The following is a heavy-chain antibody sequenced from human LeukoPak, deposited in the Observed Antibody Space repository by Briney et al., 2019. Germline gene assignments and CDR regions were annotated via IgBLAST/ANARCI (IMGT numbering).Heavy chain of an antibody. CDR3: AKDQSGGQLDSAPDKFDC. CDR1: GFTFNNYA. J-gene: IGHJ4*02. D-gene: IGHD3/OR15-3a*01. V-gene: IGHV3-23*01. CDR2: TAGSGISK. Sequence: GGSLRLSCVASGFTFNNYATSWVRQAPGRGLEWASSTAGSGISKDYADSVKGRFTISRDNSKNTLYLQMNSLRAEDTAVYYCAKDQSGGQLDSAPDKFDCWGQGTLVTVSS.